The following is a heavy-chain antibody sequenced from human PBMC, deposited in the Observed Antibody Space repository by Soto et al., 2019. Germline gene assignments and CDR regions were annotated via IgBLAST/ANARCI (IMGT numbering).Heavy chain of an antibody. J-gene: IGHJ6*02. Sequence: VASVKVSCKASGYTFTGYYMHWVRQAPGQGLEWMGWINPNSGGTNYAQKFQGWVTMTRDTSISTAYMELSRLRSDDTAVYYCARDPGSDTKYYYYGMDVWGQGTTVTVSS. CDR1: GYTFTGYY. D-gene: IGHD3-10*01. CDR2: INPNSGGT. CDR3: ARDPGSDTKYYYYGMDV. V-gene: IGHV1-2*04.